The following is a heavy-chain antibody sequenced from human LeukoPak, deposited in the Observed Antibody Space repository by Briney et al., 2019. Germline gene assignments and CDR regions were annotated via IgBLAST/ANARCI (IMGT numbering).Heavy chain of an antibody. CDR1: GGSFSGYY. CDR3: ARSMVRGVIKSQFYYYYMDV. D-gene: IGHD3-10*01. J-gene: IGHJ6*03. V-gene: IGHV4-34*01. CDR2: INRSGST. Sequence: SETLSLTCAVYGGSFSGYYWSWIRQPPGKGLEWIGEINRSGSTNYNPSLKSRVTISVDTSKNQFSLKLSSVTAADTAVYYCARSMVRGVIKSQFYYYYMDVWGKGTTVTISS.